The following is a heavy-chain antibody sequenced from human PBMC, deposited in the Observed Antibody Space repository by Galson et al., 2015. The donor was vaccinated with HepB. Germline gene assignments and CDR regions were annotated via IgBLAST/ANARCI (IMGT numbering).Heavy chain of an antibody. CDR3: ARVADADYGDHSHFDY. CDR1: GFTFSDYY. V-gene: IGHV3-11*06. CDR2: ISSTGTYT. J-gene: IGHJ4*02. D-gene: IGHD4-17*01. Sequence: SLRLSCAASGFTFSDYYMSWIRQAPGKGLEWLSYISSTGTYTNYADSVKGRFTISRDNAKNSLYLQMNNLRAEATAVYYCARVADADYGDHSHFDYWGQGTLVTVSS.